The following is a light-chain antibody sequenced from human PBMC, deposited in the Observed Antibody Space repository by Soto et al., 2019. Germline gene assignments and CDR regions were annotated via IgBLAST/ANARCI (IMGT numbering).Light chain of an antibody. V-gene: IGLV2-8*01. CDR2: EVS. Sequence: QSALTQPPSASGSPGQSVTISCTGTSSDVGRYNYVSWYQQHPGKAPKLMIYEVSKRPSGVPDRFSGSKSGNTASLTVSGLQAEDEAEYYCSSYAGSNNLGVFGGGTKLTVL. CDR1: SSDVGRYNY. J-gene: IGLJ2*01. CDR3: SSYAGSNNLGV.